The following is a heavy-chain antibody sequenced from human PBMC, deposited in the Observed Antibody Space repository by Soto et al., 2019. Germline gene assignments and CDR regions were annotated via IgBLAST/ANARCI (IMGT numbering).Heavy chain of an antibody. Sequence: SMRHPGAASELTIVDYGMHWVRQAPWKGLEWVSGISWNSGSIGYADSVKGRFTISRDNAKNSLYLQMNSLRAEDTALYYCAKDHGSGSYYKPRYAFDIWGQGTMVTVSS. CDR2: ISWNSGSI. CDR1: ELTIVDYG. J-gene: IGHJ3*02. V-gene: IGHV3-9*01. CDR3: AKDHGSGSYYKPRYAFDI. D-gene: IGHD3-10*01.